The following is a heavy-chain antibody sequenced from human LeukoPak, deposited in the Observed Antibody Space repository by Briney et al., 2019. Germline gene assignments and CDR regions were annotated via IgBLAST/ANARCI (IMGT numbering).Heavy chain of an antibody. D-gene: IGHD3-10*01. J-gene: IGHJ5*02. V-gene: IGHV3-48*03. CDR3: MTYYYGSGSGGAGFDP. Sequence: GGSLTLSCTVSGFTFGNYAMCWVRQPPGKGLEWVSYISISGSTIYYADSVKGRCTISRDNAKNSLYLQMNSLRAEDTAVYYCMTYYYGSGSGGAGFDPWGQGTLVTVSS. CDR2: ISISGSTI. CDR1: GFTFGNYA.